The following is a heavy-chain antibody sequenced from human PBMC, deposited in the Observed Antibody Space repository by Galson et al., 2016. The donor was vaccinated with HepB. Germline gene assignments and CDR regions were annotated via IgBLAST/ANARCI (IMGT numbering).Heavy chain of an antibody. V-gene: IGHV4-59*01. J-gene: IGHJ5*02. D-gene: IGHD3-10*01. CDR2: IYYSGPT. CDR1: GGSISGYY. CDR3: ARVATAGVTYNWFDP. Sequence: SETLSLTCTVSGGSISGYYWSWIRQSPGKGLEWIGYIYYSGPTNYNPSLKSRVTISVDTSKNQFSLKLSSVTAADTAVYYCARVATAGVTYNWFDPWGQGTLVTVSS.